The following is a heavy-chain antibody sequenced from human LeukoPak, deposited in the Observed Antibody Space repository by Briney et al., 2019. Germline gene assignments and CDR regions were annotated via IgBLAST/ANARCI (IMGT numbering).Heavy chain of an antibody. CDR2: IYYSGST. D-gene: IGHD4-23*01. V-gene: IGHV4-59*08. J-gene: IGHJ3*01. Sequence: SETLSLTCTVSGGSISTYYWSWIRQPPGKGLEWIGFIYYSGSTNYNPSLKSRVTISVDTSKNQFSLKLSSVTAADTAVYYCARPSLDYGGIDAFDFWGQGTLVTVSS. CDR1: GGSISTYY. CDR3: ARPSLDYGGIDAFDF.